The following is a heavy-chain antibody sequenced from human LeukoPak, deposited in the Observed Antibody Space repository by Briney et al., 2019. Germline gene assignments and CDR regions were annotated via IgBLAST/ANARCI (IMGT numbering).Heavy chain of an antibody. J-gene: IGHJ3*02. V-gene: IGHV3-53*01. D-gene: IGHD6-19*01. CDR2: IYSSGTT. CDR1: GFTVSRNY. CDR3: AVAGMTDAFDI. Sequence: GGSLRLSCAASGFTVSRNYMTWVRQAPGKGLEWVSVIYSSGTTHYADSVKGRFTISRDNSKNTLYLQMNSLRAEDTAVYYCAVAGMTDAFDIWGQGTMVTVSS.